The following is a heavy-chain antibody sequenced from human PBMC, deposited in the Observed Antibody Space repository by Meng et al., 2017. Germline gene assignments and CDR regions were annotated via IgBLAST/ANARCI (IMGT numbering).Heavy chain of an antibody. CDR3: ARVLAVAGTGYYYGMDV. V-gene: IGHV4-4*07. Sequence: SETLSLTCTVSGGSISSYYWSWIRQPAGKGLEWIGRIYTSGSTNYNPSLKSRVTMSVDTSKNQFSLKLSSVTAADTAVYYCARVLAVAGTGYYYGMDVWGQGTTVTVSS. J-gene: IGHJ6*02. CDR1: GGSISSYY. D-gene: IGHD6-19*01. CDR2: IYTSGST.